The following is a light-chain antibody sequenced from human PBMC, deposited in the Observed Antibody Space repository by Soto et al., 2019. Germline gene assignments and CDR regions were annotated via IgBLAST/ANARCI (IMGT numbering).Light chain of an antibody. CDR2: GAS. Sequence: EIVLTQSPGTLSLSPGERATLSCRASQTINNRYLAWYQQKPGQAPRLLIYGASSRATGNPDRFSGSGSGTDFTLTISRLEPEDFAVYYCQQFASSPGFTFGPGTKVDMK. V-gene: IGKV3-20*01. CDR3: QQFASSPGFT. J-gene: IGKJ3*01. CDR1: QTINNRY.